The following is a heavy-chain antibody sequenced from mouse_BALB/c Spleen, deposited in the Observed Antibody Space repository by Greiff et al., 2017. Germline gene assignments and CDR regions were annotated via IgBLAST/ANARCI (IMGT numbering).Heavy chain of an antibody. J-gene: IGHJ2*01. Sequence: DVQLVESGGDLVKPGGSLKLSCAASGFTFSSYGMSWVRQTPDKRLEWVATISSGGSYTYYPDSVKGRFTISRDNAKNTLYLQMSSLKSEDTAMYYCARQRYGNHAFDYWGQGTTLTVSS. CDR3: ARQRYGNHAFDY. CDR1: GFTFSSYG. CDR2: ISSGGSYT. V-gene: IGHV5-6*01. D-gene: IGHD2-10*02.